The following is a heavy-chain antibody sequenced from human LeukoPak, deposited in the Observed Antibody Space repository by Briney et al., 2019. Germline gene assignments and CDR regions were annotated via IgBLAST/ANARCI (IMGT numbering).Heavy chain of an antibody. CDR2: IIPIFGTA. CDR1: GGTFSSYA. V-gene: IGHV1-69*05. Sequence: ASVKVSCKASGGTFSSYAISWVRQAPGQGLEWMGGIIPIFGTANYAQKFQGRVTITTDESTSTAYMELSSLRSEDTAVYYRARDKGSGWFAWGQGTLVTVSS. D-gene: IGHD6-19*01. CDR3: ARDKGSGWFA. J-gene: IGHJ5*02.